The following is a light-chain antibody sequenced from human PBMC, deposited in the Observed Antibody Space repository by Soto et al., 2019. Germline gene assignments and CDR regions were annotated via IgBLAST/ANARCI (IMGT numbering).Light chain of an antibody. Sequence: DIQMTQSPSSLSTSVGDRVTITCRASQGISNYLAWYQQKPGKVPKLLIYAASTLQSGVPSRLSGSGSGTDFTLTISSLQPEDVATYYCQKYYSVPFTFGPGTRVDIK. V-gene: IGKV1-27*01. CDR2: AAS. CDR3: QKYYSVPFT. CDR1: QGISNY. J-gene: IGKJ3*01.